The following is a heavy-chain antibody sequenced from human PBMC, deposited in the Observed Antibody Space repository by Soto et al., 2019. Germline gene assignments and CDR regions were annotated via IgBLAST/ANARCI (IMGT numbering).Heavy chain of an antibody. D-gene: IGHD2-15*01. CDR1: GFIFSESP. V-gene: IGHV3-64D*06. CDR3: VKQAHGLDGVAFDY. Sequence: GGSLRLSCSASGFIFSESPIYWVRQFPGKGLEAISAVSTSGRSTYYADSVKDRFTISRDNSKNTLFLQMGSLRPEDTAIYYCVKQAHGLDGVAFDYWGQGTQVTVSS. J-gene: IGHJ4*02. CDR2: VSTSGRST.